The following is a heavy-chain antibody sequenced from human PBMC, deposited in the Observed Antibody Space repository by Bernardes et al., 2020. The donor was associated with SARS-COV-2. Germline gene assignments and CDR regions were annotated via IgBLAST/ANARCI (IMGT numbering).Heavy chain of an antibody. CDR1: GFTFDDYA. J-gene: IGHJ2*01. CDR2: INWNGGRI. Sequence: GGSLRLSCAASGFTFDDYAMHWVRQAPGKGLEWVSGINWNGGRIGYADSVKGRFTISRDNAKNSLYLQINSLRADDTALYYCAKDTAMYFYDSSGYYPGYFDLWGRGTLVTVSS. CDR3: AKDTAMYFYDSSGYYPGYFDL. V-gene: IGHV3-9*01. D-gene: IGHD3-22*01.